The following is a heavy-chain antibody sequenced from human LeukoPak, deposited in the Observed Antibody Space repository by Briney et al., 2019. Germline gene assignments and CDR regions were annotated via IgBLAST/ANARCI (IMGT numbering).Heavy chain of an antibody. J-gene: IGHJ5*02. CDR3: AREPLHHIAAAGIRGINWFDP. V-gene: IGHV3-30*03. Sequence: GGSLRLSCAASGFTFSSYSMNWVRRAPGKGLEWVAVISYDGSNKYYADSVKGRFTISRDNSKNTLYLQMNSLRAEDTAVYYCAREPLHHIAAAGIRGINWFDPWGQGTLVTVSS. D-gene: IGHD6-13*01. CDR2: ISYDGSNK. CDR1: GFTFSSYS.